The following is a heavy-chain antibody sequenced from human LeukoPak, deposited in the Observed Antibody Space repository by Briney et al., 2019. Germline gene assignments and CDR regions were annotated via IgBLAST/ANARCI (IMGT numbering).Heavy chain of an antibody. CDR1: GGSISSYY. J-gene: IGHJ6*04. V-gene: IGHV4-59*13. Sequence: SETLSLTCTVSGGSISSYYWSWIRQPPGKGLEWIGYIYYSGSTNYNPSLKSRVTISVDTSKNQFSLKLSSMTAADTAVYYCARAIAAAGMDVWGKGTTVTISS. D-gene: IGHD6-13*01. CDR3: ARAIAAAGMDV. CDR2: IYYSGST.